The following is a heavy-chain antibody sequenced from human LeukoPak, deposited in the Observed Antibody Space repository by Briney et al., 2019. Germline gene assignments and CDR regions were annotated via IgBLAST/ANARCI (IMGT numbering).Heavy chain of an antibody. CDR1: GGAMSAYY. D-gene: IGHD2-15*01. CDR2: IYSSGST. J-gene: IGHJ2*01. Sequence: PSETLSLTCSVSGGAMSAYYWSWIRQPAGKGLEWIGRIYSSGSTNYNPSLRSRVTLSLDMSKKQFSLNLSSATAADSAVYYCVRGPTSVALRNWYFDVWGRGTLLTVSS. V-gene: IGHV4-4*07. CDR3: VRGPTSVALRNWYFDV.